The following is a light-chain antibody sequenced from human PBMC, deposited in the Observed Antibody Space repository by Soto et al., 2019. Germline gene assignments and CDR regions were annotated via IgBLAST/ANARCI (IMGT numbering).Light chain of an antibody. CDR1: QSVSSSY. J-gene: IGKJ2*01. CDR3: QQYCSSPPYT. V-gene: IGKV3-20*01. CDR2: GAS. Sequence: EIVLTQSPGTLSLSPGERATLSCRASQSVSSSYLAWYQQKPGKAPRLLIYGASSRATGIPDRFIGSGSGTEFSLTIIRLEPEDVAVYYCQQYCSSPPYTFGQGTKLEIK.